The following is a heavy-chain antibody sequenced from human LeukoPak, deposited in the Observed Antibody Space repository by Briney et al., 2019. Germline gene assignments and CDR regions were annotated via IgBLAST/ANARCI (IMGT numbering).Heavy chain of an antibody. CDR2: IIPILGIA. D-gene: IGHD3-22*01. CDR3: ARDYRYYDSSGYYMGGVYFDY. J-gene: IGHJ4*02. CDR1: GGTFSSYA. V-gene: IGHV1-69*04. Sequence: ASVKVSCKASGGTFSSYAISWVRQAPGQGLEWMGRIIPILGIANYAQKFQGRVTITADKSTSTAYMELSSLRSEDTAVYYCARDYRYYDSSGYYMGGVYFDYWGQGTLVTVSS.